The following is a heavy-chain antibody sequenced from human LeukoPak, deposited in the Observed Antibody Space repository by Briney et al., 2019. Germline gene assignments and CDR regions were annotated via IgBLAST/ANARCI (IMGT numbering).Heavy chain of an antibody. D-gene: IGHD3-3*01. CDR2: IYTSGST. Sequence: SETLSLPCTVSVGPISSYYWSWLRRPAGWGLGWIGRIYTSGSTNYNPSLTSRVPMSVDTSNNQFSVKLSSVTAAETAVYYCASTYYDFWSGLRREYYYYGMDVWGQGTTVTVSS. CDR3: ASTYYDFWSGLRREYYYYGMDV. V-gene: IGHV4-4*07. J-gene: IGHJ6*02. CDR1: VGPISSYY.